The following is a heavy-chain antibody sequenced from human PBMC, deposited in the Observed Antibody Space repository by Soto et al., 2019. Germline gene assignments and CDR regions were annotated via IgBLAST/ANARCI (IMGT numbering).Heavy chain of an antibody. D-gene: IGHD2-8*01. V-gene: IGHV3-15*01. Sequence: GGSLRLSCAVSGFTFSAYAMSWVRQAPGKGLEWVGRIKSKTDGGTTDYAAPVKGRFTISRDDSKNTLYLQMNSLKTEDTAVYYCTTLYCTNDICSATSDFWGQGTLVTVSS. CDR1: GFTFSAYA. J-gene: IGHJ4*02. CDR3: TTLYCTNDICSATSDF. CDR2: IKSKTDGGTT.